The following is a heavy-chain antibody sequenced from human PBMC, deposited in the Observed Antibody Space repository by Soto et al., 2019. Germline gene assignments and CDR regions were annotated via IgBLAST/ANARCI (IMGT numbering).Heavy chain of an antibody. J-gene: IGHJ5*02. Sequence: SETLSLTCTVSGGSLSSSDYYWGWIRQSPGMGLQWMGAMSYTANTYYNPSLKSRVTISVDPSNNQFSLRLRSVTAADTAVYYCARHKNDYGRFNWFDPWGQGTPVTVSS. D-gene: IGHD3-10*01. V-gene: IGHV4-39*01. CDR3: ARHKNDYGRFNWFDP. CDR2: MSYTANT. CDR1: GGSLSSSDYY.